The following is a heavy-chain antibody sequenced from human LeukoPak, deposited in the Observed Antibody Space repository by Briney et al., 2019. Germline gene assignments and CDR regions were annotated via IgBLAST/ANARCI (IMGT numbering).Heavy chain of an antibody. D-gene: IGHD3-22*01. CDR3: AKARYYYDSSGYYDY. CDR2: ISYDGSNE. CDR1: GFTFSSYV. J-gene: IGHJ4*02. Sequence: GGSLRLSCAASGFTFSSYVMHWVRQAPGKGLEWVAIISYDGSNEYYADSVKGRFTISRDNSKNTLYLQMNSLRAADTAVYYCAKARYYYDSSGYYDYWGQGTLVTVSS. V-gene: IGHV3-30*04.